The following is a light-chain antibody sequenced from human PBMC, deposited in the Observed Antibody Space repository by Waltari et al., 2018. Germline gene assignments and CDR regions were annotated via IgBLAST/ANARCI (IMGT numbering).Light chain of an antibody. CDR2: AAS. Sequence: DIQMTQSPSSLSASVGDRVTITCRASQSISSYLNWYQQKPWKAPKLLIYAASSLQSGVTSRFSGSGSGTDFTLTISSLQPEDFATYYCQQSYSTPEYTFGQGTKLEIK. CDR3: QQSYSTPEYT. J-gene: IGKJ2*01. CDR1: QSISSY. V-gene: IGKV1-39*01.